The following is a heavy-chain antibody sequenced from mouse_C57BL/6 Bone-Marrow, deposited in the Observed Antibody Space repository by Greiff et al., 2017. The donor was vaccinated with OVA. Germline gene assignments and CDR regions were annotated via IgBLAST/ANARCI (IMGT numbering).Heavy chain of an antibody. D-gene: IGHD3-2*02. CDR2: INPSTGGT. CDR3: AREGSSGYMGDYYAMDY. CDR1: GYSFTGYY. Sequence: VQLQQSGPELVKPGASVKISCKASGYSFTGYYMNWVKQSPEKSLEWIGEINPSTGGTTYNQKFKAKATLTVETSSSTAYMQLKSLTSEDSAVYYCAREGSSGYMGDYYAMDYWGQGTSVTVSS. J-gene: IGHJ4*01. V-gene: IGHV1-42*01.